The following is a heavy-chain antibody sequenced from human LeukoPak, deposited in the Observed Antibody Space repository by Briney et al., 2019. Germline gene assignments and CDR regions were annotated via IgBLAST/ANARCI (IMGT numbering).Heavy chain of an antibody. V-gene: IGHV4-59*12. CDR3: ARVPGIAGLDY. Sequence: SETLSLTCTVSGGSISSYYWSWIRQPPGKGLEWIGYIYYSGSTNYNPSLKSRVTISVDTSKNQFSLKLSSVTAADTAVYYCARVPGIAGLDYWGQGTLVTVSS. CDR2: IYYSGST. J-gene: IGHJ4*02. CDR1: GGSISSYY. D-gene: IGHD6-13*01.